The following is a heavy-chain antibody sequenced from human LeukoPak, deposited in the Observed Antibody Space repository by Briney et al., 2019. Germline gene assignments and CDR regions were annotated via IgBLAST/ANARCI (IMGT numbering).Heavy chain of an antibody. Sequence: GGSLRLSCAASGFTFSSYAMSWVRQAPGKGLEWVSAISGSGGSTYYADSVKGRFTISRDNSKNTLYLQMNSLRAEDTAVYYCAGYSSSWRRIDYWGQGTLVTVSS. J-gene: IGHJ4*02. D-gene: IGHD6-13*01. CDR2: ISGSGGST. CDR1: GFTFSSYA. CDR3: AGYSSSWRRIDY. V-gene: IGHV3-23*01.